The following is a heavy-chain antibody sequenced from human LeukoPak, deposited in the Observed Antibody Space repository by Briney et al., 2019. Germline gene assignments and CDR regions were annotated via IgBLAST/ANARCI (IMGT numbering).Heavy chain of an antibody. CDR3: AHGTVYQLDY. J-gene: IGHJ4*02. V-gene: IGHV3-23*01. Sequence: GGSLRLSCAASGFTFSSYWMSWVRQAPGKGLEWVSGILGGAGSTYYADSVKGRVTISRDNSKNTLYLQMNSLRAEDTAVYYCAHGTVYQLDYWGQGTLVTVSS. CDR1: GFTFSSYW. CDR2: ILGGAGST. D-gene: IGHD2-2*01.